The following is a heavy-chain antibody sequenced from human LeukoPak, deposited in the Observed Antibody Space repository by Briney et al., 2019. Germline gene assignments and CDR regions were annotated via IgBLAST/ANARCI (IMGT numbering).Heavy chain of an antibody. V-gene: IGHV3-15*01. D-gene: IGHD3-22*01. CDR2: IKSKTDGGTT. Sequence: KPGGSLRLSCAASGFTFSNAWMSWVSQAPGKGLEWVGRIKSKTDGGTTDYAAPVKGRFTISRDDSKNTLYLQMNSLKTEDTAVYYCTRPGNGSGYYSYAFDIWGQGTMVTVSS. CDR3: TRPGNGSGYYSYAFDI. J-gene: IGHJ3*02. CDR1: GFTFSNAW.